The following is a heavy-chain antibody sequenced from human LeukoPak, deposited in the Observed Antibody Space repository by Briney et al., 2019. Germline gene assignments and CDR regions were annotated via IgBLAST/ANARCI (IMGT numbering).Heavy chain of an antibody. D-gene: IGHD6-13*01. CDR1: GFTFSTSA. Sequence: GGCLRLSCAASGFTFSTSAMGWVRQAPGKGLEWVSTISGSVGSTYYADSVKGRFTISRDNSKNTLFLQMNTLRAEDTALYYCAIALVAAGGPWGQGTLVSVSS. J-gene: IGHJ5*02. CDR3: AIALVAAGGP. CDR2: ISGSVGST. V-gene: IGHV3-23*01.